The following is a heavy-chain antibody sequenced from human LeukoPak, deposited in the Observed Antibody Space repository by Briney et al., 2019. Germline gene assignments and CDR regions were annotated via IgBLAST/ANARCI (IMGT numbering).Heavy chain of an antibody. CDR2: IKEDGSVK. CDR1: GSTFSRYW. V-gene: IGHV3-7*02. Sequence: GRSLRPSCAASGSTFSRYWMSWVRQAPGKGLEWVANIKEDGSVKYYVESVKGRFTISRDNAKNSLYLQMNSLRAEDTAVYYCAASITMFDYWGQGTLVTVSS. CDR3: AASITMFDY. D-gene: IGHD3-10*01. J-gene: IGHJ4*02.